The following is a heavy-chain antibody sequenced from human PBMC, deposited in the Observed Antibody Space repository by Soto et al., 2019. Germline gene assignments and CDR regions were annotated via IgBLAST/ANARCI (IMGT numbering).Heavy chain of an antibody. CDR3: ARALAIAVAASFDY. J-gene: IGHJ4*02. CDR1: GYTFTGYY. D-gene: IGHD6-19*01. CDR2: INPNSGGT. V-gene: IGHV1-2*04. Sequence: QVQLVQSGAEVKKPGASVKVSCKASGYTFTGYYMHWVRQAPGQGLEWMGWINPNSGGTNYAQQFQGWVTMTRDTSISTAYMELSRLRSDDTAVYYCARALAIAVAASFDYWGQGTLVTVSS.